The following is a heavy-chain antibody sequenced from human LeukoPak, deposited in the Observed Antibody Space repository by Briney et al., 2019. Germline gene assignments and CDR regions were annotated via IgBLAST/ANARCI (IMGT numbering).Heavy chain of an antibody. D-gene: IGHD3-9*01. CDR3: ARLTKGRYFDYIFDY. Sequence: SETLSLTCTVSGGSVSSSLNYWGWIRQPPGKGLEWIGNTYYTGSTYSNPTLKSRLTMSVDTSKNQFSLKLSSVTAADTAVYYCARLTKGRYFDYIFDYWGQGTLLTVSP. CDR1: GGSVSSSLNY. CDR2: TYYTGST. J-gene: IGHJ4*02. V-gene: IGHV4-39*01.